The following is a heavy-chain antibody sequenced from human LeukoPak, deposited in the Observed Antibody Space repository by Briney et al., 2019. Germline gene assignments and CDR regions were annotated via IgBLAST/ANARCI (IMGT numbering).Heavy chain of an antibody. D-gene: IGHD3-10*01. V-gene: IGHV1-8*03. CDR1: GYTFTSYD. CDR2: MNPNSGNT. Sequence: GASVKVSCKASGYTFTSYDINWVRQATGQGLEWMGWMNPNSGNTGYAQKFQGRVTITRNTSISTAYMELSSLRSEDTAVYYCARGGLWFGELFRYWYFDLWGRGTLVTVSS. CDR3: ARGGLWFGELFRYWYFDL. J-gene: IGHJ2*01.